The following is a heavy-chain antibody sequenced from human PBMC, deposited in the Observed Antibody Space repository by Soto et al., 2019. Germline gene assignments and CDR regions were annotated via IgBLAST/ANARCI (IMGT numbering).Heavy chain of an antibody. CDR1: GFTFSRYE. J-gene: IGHJ3*02. V-gene: IGHV3-48*03. CDR3: ARESGSPGAFDI. D-gene: IGHD3-22*01. Sequence: GSLRLSCAASGFTFSRYEMNWVRQAPGKGLEWVSYISSSGRTIYYADSVKGRFTISRDNAKNSLYLQMNSLRAEDTAVYYCARESGSPGAFDIWGRGTMVTVSS. CDR2: ISSSGRTI.